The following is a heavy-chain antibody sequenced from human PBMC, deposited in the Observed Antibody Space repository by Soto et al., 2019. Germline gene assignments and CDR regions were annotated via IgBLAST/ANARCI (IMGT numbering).Heavy chain of an antibody. Sequence: PGGSLRLSCAASGFTFSSYAMSWVRQAPGKGLEWVSAISGSGGSTYYADSVKGRFTISRDNSKNMLYLQMNSLRAEDTAVYYCAKDSNYDILTGYQFYFDYWGQGTLVTVSS. V-gene: IGHV3-23*01. J-gene: IGHJ4*02. CDR1: GFTFSSYA. D-gene: IGHD3-9*01. CDR3: AKDSNYDILTGYQFYFDY. CDR2: ISGSGGST.